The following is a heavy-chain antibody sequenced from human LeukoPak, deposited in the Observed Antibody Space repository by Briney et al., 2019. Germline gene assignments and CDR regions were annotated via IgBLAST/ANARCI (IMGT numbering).Heavy chain of an antibody. J-gene: IGHJ4*02. CDR1: GFTFGDYY. CDR2: ISSSGSTI. Sequence: GGSLRLSCAASGFTFGDYYMSWIRQAPGKGLEWVSYISSSGSTIYYADSVKGRFTISRDNAKNSLYLQMNSLRAEDTAVYYCARVAEQHARTAEDYWGQGTLVTVSS. CDR3: ARVAEQHARTAEDY. V-gene: IGHV3-11*01. D-gene: IGHD6-13*01.